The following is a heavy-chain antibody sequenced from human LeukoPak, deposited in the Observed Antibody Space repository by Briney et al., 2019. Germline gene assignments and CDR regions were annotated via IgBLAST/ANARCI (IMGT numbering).Heavy chain of an antibody. CDR3: ARDSMDNWSYGHY. D-gene: IGHD1-7*01. CDR2: ISAYNGNT. CDR1: GYTFTSYG. J-gene: IGHJ4*02. V-gene: IGHV1-18*01. Sequence: ASVKVSCKASGYTFTSYGISWLRQAPRQGLEWMGWISAYNGNTNYAQKLQGRVTMTTDTSTSTAYMELRSLRSDHTAVYYCARDSMDNWSYGHYWGQGTLVTVSS.